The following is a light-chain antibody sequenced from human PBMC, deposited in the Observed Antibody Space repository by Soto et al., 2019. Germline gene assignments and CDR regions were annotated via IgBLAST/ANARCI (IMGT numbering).Light chain of an antibody. CDR2: DVS. J-gene: IGKJ3*01. Sequence: EIVLTQSPATLSLSPGERATLSCRASQSISSYLAWYQQKPGQAPRLLIYDVSNRAPGIPARFSGSGSGTDFTLTISSLEPEDFAVYYCQQRRNWPPFTLGPGTKVDIK. CDR1: QSISSY. V-gene: IGKV3-11*01. CDR3: QQRRNWPPFT.